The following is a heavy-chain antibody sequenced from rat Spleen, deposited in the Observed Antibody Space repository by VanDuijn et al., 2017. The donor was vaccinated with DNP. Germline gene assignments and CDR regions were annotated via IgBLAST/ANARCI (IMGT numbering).Heavy chain of an antibody. D-gene: IGHD1-9*01. CDR3: ARHLTMGITPFDY. Sequence: EVQLVESGGGLVQPGRSLKLSCTASGFTFSTYGIHWIRQGPTKGLEWVASIGPSGGDIYYRDSVKGRFTMSSDDARSTLYLQMDSLRSEDTATYYCARHLTMGITPFDYWGQGVMVTVSS. J-gene: IGHJ2*01. CDR1: GFTFSTYG. V-gene: IGHV5-19*01. CDR2: IGPSGGDI.